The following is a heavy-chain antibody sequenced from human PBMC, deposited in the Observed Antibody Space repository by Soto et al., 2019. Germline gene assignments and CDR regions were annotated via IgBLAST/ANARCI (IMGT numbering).Heavy chain of an antibody. D-gene: IGHD6-19*01. V-gene: IGHV3-23*01. Sequence: EVQLLESGGGLVQPGGSLRLSCAISGFTFSSYAMSWVRQAPGKGLEWVSDISGSGDSTHYADSVKGRFTISRDTSKRTLYLQMNSLRAEDTAIYYCAKSAYSSGWYFDLWGRGTLVTVSS. CDR2: ISGSGDST. CDR3: AKSAYSSGWYFDL. J-gene: IGHJ2*01. CDR1: GFTFSSYA.